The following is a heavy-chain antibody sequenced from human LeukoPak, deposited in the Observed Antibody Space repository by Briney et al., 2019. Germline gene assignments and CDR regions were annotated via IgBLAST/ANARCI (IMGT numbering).Heavy chain of an antibody. J-gene: IGHJ4*02. D-gene: IGHD4-17*01. Sequence: GGSLRLSCAASGFTFSSYGMHWVRQAPGKGLEWVAGISYDGSNKYYADSVKGRFTISRDNSKTTLYLQMNSLRAEDTAVYYCAKGATDYGDYESDYWGQGTLVTVSS. V-gene: IGHV3-30*18. CDR1: GFTFSSYG. CDR3: AKGATDYGDYESDY. CDR2: ISYDGSNK.